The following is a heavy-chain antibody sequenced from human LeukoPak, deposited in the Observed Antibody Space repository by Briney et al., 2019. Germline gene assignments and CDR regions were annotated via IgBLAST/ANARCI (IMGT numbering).Heavy chain of an antibody. CDR3: ARYISYGSSWPRRDNGFDI. D-gene: IGHD6-13*01. Sequence: VASVKVSCKASGYTFTGYYIHWVRQAPGQGLEWLGWINPSSRSTNFAEEFQGRVSMTRDTSISTVYMELSSLRSDDTAVYYCARYISYGSSWPRRDNGFDIWGQGTMVTVSS. CDR1: GYTFTGYY. V-gene: IGHV1-2*02. CDR2: INPSSRST. J-gene: IGHJ3*02.